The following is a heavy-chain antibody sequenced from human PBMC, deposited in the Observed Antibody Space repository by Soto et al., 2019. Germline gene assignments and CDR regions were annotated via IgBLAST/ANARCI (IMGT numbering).Heavy chain of an antibody. V-gene: IGHV5-51*01. CDR2: IYPSDSDT. Sequence: GESLKISCKVSGYSFTSYWIGWVRQMPGRGLEWMGIIYPSDSDTTYSPSFQGQVTMFVAKSISTAYLQWSSLKASDTAIYYCARHISGGDTYAVPDYWGQGTQVTVSS. CDR3: ARHISGGDTYAVPDY. D-gene: IGHD2-2*01. CDR1: GYSFTSYW. J-gene: IGHJ4*02.